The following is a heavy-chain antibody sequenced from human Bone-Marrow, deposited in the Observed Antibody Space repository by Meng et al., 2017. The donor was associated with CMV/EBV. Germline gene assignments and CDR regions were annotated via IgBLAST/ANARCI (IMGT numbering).Heavy chain of an antibody. CDR2: MNPNSGNT. CDR1: GYTFTSYD. J-gene: IGHJ6*02. CDR3: ARAWELLPLGYYYGMDV. V-gene: IGHV1-8*03. D-gene: IGHD1-26*01. Sequence: ASVKVSCKASGYTFTSYDINWVRQATGQGLEWMGWMNPNSGNTGYAQKFQGRVTITRNTSISTAYMELSSLRSEDTAVYYCARAWELLPLGYYYGMDVWGQGPTVTVSS.